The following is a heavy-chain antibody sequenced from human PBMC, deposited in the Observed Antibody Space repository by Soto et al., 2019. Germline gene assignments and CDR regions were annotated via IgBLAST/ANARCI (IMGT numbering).Heavy chain of an antibody. D-gene: IGHD1-26*01. Sequence: PGGSLRLSCAASGFTFSSYSMNWVRQAPGKGPEWVSSISSSSSYIYYADSVKGRFTISRDNAKNSLYLQMNSLRAEDTAVYYCVRFPRVGSLTEPYSGSYLRSYYYGMDVWGQGTTVTVSS. CDR2: ISSSSSYI. V-gene: IGHV3-21*01. CDR3: VRFPRVGSLTEPYSGSYLRSYYYGMDV. J-gene: IGHJ6*02. CDR1: GFTFSSYS.